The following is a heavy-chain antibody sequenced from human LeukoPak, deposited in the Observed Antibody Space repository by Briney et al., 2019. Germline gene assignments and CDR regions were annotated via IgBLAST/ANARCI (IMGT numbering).Heavy chain of an antibody. CDR3: EAPVVSGAFDI. V-gene: IGHV3-23*01. Sequence: GGSLRLSCAASGFTFSSYAMSWVRQAPGKGLEWVSAISGSGGSTYYADSVKGRFTISRDNSKNTLYLQMNSLRVEDTAVYYCEAPVVSGAFDIWGQGTMVTVSP. D-gene: IGHD4-23*01. CDR2: ISGSGGST. J-gene: IGHJ3*02. CDR1: GFTFSSYA.